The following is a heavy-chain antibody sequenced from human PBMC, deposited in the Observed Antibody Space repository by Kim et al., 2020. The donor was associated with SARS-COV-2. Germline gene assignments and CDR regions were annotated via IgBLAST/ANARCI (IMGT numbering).Heavy chain of an antibody. D-gene: IGHD3-10*01. V-gene: IGHV3-7*01. CDR2: LSYEGSGS. Sequence: GGSLRLSCEASGFALSNYWMSWVRQAPGKGLEWVASLSYEGSGSFYADSVRGRFTISRDTAQNSLFLHMDNLGADDSAVYYCARSISVIESPHIGVYFLHWGQGTLVTVSS. J-gene: IGHJ1*01. CDR1: GFALSNYW. CDR3: ARSISVIESPHIGVYFLH.